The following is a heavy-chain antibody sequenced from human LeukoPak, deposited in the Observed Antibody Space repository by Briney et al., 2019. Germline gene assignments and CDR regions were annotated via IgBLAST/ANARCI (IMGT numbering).Heavy chain of an antibody. CDR1: GLTVSRNY. CDR3: ARRTYKILRGTAYGYWYFDL. CDR2: IYSGGST. J-gene: IGHJ2*01. Sequence: GGSLRLSCAASGLTVSRNYMNWVRQAPGKGLEWVSVIYSGGSTYYADSVKGRFTISRDNSKNTLYLQINSLRAEDTAVYYCARRTYKILRGTAYGYWYFDLWGRGTLVTVSS. V-gene: IGHV3-53*01. D-gene: IGHD3-9*01.